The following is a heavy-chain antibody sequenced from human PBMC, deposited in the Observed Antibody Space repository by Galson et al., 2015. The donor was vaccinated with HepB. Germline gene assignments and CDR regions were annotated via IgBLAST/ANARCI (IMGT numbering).Heavy chain of an antibody. CDR2: ISGYGTHI. CDR3: ARGSDYDSGSYYNVPDH. Sequence: SLRLSCAASGFTFSSYSMNWVRQAPGKGLEWVSSISGYGTHIYYADSMRGRFTISRDNAKNSLSLQMNSLRAEDTAVYYCARGSDYDSGSYYNVPDHWGQGTLSPSPQ. CDR1: GFTFSSYS. V-gene: IGHV3-21*01. J-gene: IGHJ4*02. D-gene: IGHD3-10*01.